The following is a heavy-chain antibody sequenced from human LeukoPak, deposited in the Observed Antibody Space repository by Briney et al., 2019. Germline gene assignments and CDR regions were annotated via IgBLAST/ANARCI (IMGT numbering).Heavy chain of an antibody. CDR2: IYHSGST. J-gene: IGHJ4*02. CDR3: AGSTVVTPDY. D-gene: IGHD4-23*01. CDR1: GYSISSGYY. V-gene: IGHV4-38-2*02. Sequence: ASETLSLTCTVSGYSISSGYYWGWIRQPPGKGLEWIGSIYHSGSTYYNPSLKSRVTISVDTSKNQFSLKLSSVTAADTAVYYCAGSTVVTPDYWGQGTLVTVSS.